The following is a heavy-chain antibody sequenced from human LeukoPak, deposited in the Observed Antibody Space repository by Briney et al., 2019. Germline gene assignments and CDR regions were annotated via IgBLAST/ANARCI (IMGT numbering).Heavy chain of an antibody. V-gene: IGHV4-39*07. CDR3: ARAHIVLLVYATASNWFDP. D-gene: IGHD2-8*01. Sequence: SETLYLTCTVSGGSISSSSYYWGWIRRPPGKGLEWIGSIYYSGSTYYNPSLKSRVTISVDTSKNQFSLKLSSVTAADTAVYYCARAHIVLLVYATASNWFDPWGQGTLVTVSS. CDR1: GGSISSSSYY. J-gene: IGHJ5*02. CDR2: IYYSGST.